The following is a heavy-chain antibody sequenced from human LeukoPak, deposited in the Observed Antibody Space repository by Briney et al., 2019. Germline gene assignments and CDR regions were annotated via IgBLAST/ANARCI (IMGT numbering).Heavy chain of an antibody. J-gene: IGHJ4*02. CDR1: GGSISSYY. CDR2: IYYSGST. Sequence: SETLSLTCTVSGGSISSYYWSWLRQPPGKGLEWIAYIYYSGSTKYNPSLKSRVTISVDTSKNQFSLKLSSVTAADTAVYYCARTPTRGSFDYWGQGTLVTVSP. CDR3: ARTPTRGSFDY. V-gene: IGHV4-59*01. D-gene: IGHD2-15*01.